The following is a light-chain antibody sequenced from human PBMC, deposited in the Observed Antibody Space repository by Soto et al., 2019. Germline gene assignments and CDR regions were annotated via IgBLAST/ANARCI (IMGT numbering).Light chain of an antibody. J-gene: IGKJ1*01. CDR2: DTS. V-gene: IGKV3-20*01. Sequence: IVLPQSPATLSLSPGERATLSCRASQSLSNYLVWYQQTPGQAPRLLIYDTSRRATDVPARFSGSGSGTDFTLTISRLEPEDFAVYYCQQYGSSGTFGQGTKVDIK. CDR3: QQYGSSGT. CDR1: QSLSNY.